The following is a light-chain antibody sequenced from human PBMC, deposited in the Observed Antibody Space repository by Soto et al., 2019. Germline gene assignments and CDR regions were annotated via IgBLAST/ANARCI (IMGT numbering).Light chain of an antibody. CDR1: ENIAKY. CDR3: QQSFSTHALT. J-gene: IGKJ4*01. V-gene: IGKV1-39*01. Sequence: DIQMTQSPSSLSASVGYRVTITCRASENIAKYLNWYQQKQGKAPKILIYGASSLQSGVPSRFSGSGSGTDFTLTISSLQPEDFAIYYCQQSFSTHALTFGGGTKVEIK. CDR2: GAS.